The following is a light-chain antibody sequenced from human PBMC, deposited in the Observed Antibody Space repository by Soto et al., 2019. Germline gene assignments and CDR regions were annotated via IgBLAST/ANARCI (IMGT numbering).Light chain of an antibody. CDR2: GSS. Sequence: EIVLTQSPDTLSLSPGERATLSCRASQSVAGLFLAWYQQKPGQAPMLLIDGSSNRATGIPERFSGSRSGTDFTLTISSLEPEDFAVYYCQHYGPSPGFTFGPGTKVDI. CDR3: QHYGPSPGFT. J-gene: IGKJ3*01. CDR1: QSVAGLF. V-gene: IGKV3-20*01.